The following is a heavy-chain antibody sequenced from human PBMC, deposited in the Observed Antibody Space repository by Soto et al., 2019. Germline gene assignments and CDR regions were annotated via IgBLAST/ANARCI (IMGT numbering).Heavy chain of an antibody. CDR1: GGSISSGGYY. J-gene: IGHJ4*02. V-gene: IGHV4-31*03. Sequence: LSLTCTVSGGSISSGGYYWSWIRQHPGKGLEWIGYIYYSGSTYYNPSLKSRVTISVDTSKNQFSLKLSSVTAADTAVYYCARGEKLYYFDYWGQGTLVTVSS. CDR3: ARGEKLYYFDY. CDR2: IYYSGST.